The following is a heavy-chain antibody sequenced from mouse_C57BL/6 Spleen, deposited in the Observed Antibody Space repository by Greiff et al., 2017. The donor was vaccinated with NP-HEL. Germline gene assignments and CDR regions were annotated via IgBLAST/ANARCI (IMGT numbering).Heavy chain of an antibody. CDR2: IYPGDGDT. CDR1: GYAFSSYW. D-gene: IGHD2-3*01. Sequence: QVQLQQSGAELVKPGASVKISCKASGYAFSSYWMNWVKQRPGKGLEWIGQIYPGDGDTNYNGKFKGKATLTAGKSSSTAYMQLSSLTSEDSAVYFCAREGVYDGYYYAMDYWGQGTSVTVSS. J-gene: IGHJ4*01. CDR3: AREGVYDGYYYAMDY. V-gene: IGHV1-80*01.